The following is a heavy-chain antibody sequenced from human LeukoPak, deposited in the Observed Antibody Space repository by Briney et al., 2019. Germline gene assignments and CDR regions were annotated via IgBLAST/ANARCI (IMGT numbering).Heavy chain of an antibody. V-gene: IGHV4-38-2*01. J-gene: IGHJ4*02. CDR2: IYYSGST. D-gene: IGHD3-9*01. CDR3: ASGRYFDWLTSVKAFDY. Sequence: GSLRLSCAASGFTFSDYYMSWIRQPPGKGLEWIGSIYYSGSTYYNPSLKSRVTISVDTSKNQFSLKLSSVTAADTAVYYCASGRYFDWLTSVKAFDYWGQGILVTVSS. CDR1: GFTFSDYY.